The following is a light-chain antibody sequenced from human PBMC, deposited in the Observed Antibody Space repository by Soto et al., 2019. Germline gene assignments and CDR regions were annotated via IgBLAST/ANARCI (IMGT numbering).Light chain of an antibody. V-gene: IGKV1-5*03. CDR3: QQYKSYWT. J-gene: IGKJ1*01. Sequence: DIQMTQSPSTLSASVGDRVTITCRASQSIRSWLAWYQQKPGKAPKLLIYKASSLESGVPSRFSGSGSGTEFTLTISSLQPDDFATYYCQQYKSYWTFGQGTKVEIK. CDR1: QSIRSW. CDR2: KAS.